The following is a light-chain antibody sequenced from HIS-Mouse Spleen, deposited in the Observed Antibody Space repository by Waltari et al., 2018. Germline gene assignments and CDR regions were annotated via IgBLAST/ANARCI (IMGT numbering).Light chain of an antibody. CDR1: ALPKTY. Sequence: SYELTQPPPVSVSPGQPARITCSGDALPKTYAYWYQQKSGQAPVLVIYEDSKRPSGIPERFSGSSSGTMATLTISGAQVEDEADYYCYSTDSSGNHRVFGGGTKLTVL. J-gene: IGLJ2*01. CDR2: EDS. CDR3: YSTDSSGNHRV. V-gene: IGLV3-10*01.